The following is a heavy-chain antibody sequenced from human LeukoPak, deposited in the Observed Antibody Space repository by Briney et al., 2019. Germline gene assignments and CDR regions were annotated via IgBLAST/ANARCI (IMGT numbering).Heavy chain of an antibody. CDR3: ANDGAYYDSSTDAIDI. Sequence: HPGGSLRLSWAASGFTFSSYGMSWVRQAPGKGLEWVSAISGSGGSTYYADSVKGRFIISRDNSKNTLYLQMNSLRAEDTAVYYCANDGAYYDSSTDAIDIWGQGTMVTVSS. V-gene: IGHV3-23*01. D-gene: IGHD3-22*01. J-gene: IGHJ3*02. CDR1: GFTFSSYG. CDR2: ISGSGGST.